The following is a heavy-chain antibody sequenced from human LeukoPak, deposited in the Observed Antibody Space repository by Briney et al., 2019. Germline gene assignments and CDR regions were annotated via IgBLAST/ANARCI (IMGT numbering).Heavy chain of an antibody. CDR1: GFTFSSYW. CDR2: IKQDGSEK. D-gene: IGHD3-22*01. Sequence: GGSLRLSCAGSGFTFSSYWMSWVRQAPGKGLEWVANIKQDGSEKYYVDSVKGRFTISRDNARNSLYLQMNSLRAEDTAVYYCARDLYRIVVVPHYLDYWGQGTLVTVSS. CDR3: ARDLYRIVVVPHYLDY. J-gene: IGHJ4*02. V-gene: IGHV3-7*01.